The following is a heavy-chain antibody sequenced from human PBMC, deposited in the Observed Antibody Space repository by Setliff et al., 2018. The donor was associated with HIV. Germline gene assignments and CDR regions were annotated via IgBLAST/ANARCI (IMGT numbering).Heavy chain of an antibody. CDR2: IYTRGST. J-gene: IGHJ5*01. Sequence: SETLSLTCTVSGGSINSGNYDWNWVRQPGGKGLEWIGRIYTRGSTKYSPTFESRVTMSLDTSKNQFSLNLRSVTAADTALYYCVRSGCNGNIGYDSRGWLDSWAREPWSPSPQ. D-gene: IGHD5-12*01. CDR1: GGSINSGNYD. V-gene: IGHV4-61*02. CDR3: VRSGCNGNIGYDSRGWLDS.